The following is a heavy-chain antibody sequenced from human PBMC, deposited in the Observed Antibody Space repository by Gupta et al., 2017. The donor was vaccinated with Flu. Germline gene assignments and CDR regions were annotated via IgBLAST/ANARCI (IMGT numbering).Heavy chain of an antibody. CDR2: ISSSSSYI. J-gene: IGHJ4*02. D-gene: IGHD5-12*01. Sequence: WVRQAPGKGLEWVSSISSSSSYIYYADSVKGRFTISRDNAKNSLYLQMNSLRAEDTAVYYCASGGGYDSPFDYWGQGTLVTVSS. CDR3: ASGGGYDSPFDY. V-gene: IGHV3-21*01.